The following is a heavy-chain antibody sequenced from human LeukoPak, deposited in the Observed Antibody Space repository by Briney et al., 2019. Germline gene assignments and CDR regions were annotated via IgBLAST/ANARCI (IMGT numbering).Heavy chain of an antibody. CDR2: IRSKAYGGTT. V-gene: IGHV3-49*03. CDR1: GFTFGDYA. Sequence: GGSLRLSCTASGFTFGDYAMIWFRQAPGKGLEWVGFIRSKAYGGTTEYAASVKGRFTISRDDSKSIAYLQMNSLKTEDTAVYYCTRASQYCTNGVCYPVYGYFDYWGQGTLVTVSS. J-gene: IGHJ4*02. D-gene: IGHD2-8*01. CDR3: TRASQYCTNGVCYPVYGYFDY.